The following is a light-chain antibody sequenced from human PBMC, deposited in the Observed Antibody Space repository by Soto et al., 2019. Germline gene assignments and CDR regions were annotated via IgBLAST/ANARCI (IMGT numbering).Light chain of an antibody. CDR1: QSISSSY. V-gene: IGKV3-20*01. CDR3: QQYGSAPAWT. Sequence: EIVLTQSPGTLSLSPGERATLSCRASQSISSSYLAWYQQKPGQAPRLLIYGASKRATGIPDRFSGSGSGTDFTIKISRLESADLAVYYCQQYGSAPAWTFGPGTKVEIQ. J-gene: IGKJ1*01. CDR2: GAS.